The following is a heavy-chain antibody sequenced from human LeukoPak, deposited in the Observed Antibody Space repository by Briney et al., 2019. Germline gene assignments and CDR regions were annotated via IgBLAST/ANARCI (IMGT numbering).Heavy chain of an antibody. CDR3: ARHTGYYYDYMDV. CDR1: GGSISSYY. CDR2: IYTSGST. Sequence: SETLSLTCTVSGGSISSYYWSWIRPPAGKGLEWIGYIYTSGSTNYNPSLKSRVTISVDTSKNQFSLKLSSVTAADTAVYYCARHTGYYYDYMDVWGKGTTVTVSS. V-gene: IGHV4-4*09. D-gene: IGHD1-14*01. J-gene: IGHJ6*03.